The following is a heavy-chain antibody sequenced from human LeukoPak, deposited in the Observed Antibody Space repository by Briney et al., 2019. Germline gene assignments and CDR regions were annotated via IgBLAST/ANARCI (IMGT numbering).Heavy chain of an antibody. J-gene: IGHJ6*03. D-gene: IGHD6-19*01. Sequence: PGGSLRLSCAASGFTLSRHPIFWVRQAPGKGLEWVAVISHDGGNKYYTDSVKGRFTISRDNSKNTVYMHMNTLRPNDTALYYCARDPRIAVAATTAYDYFFHMDVWGKGTTVIVSS. CDR2: ISHDGGNK. V-gene: IGHV3-30*04. CDR3: ARDPRIAVAATTAYDYFFHMDV. CDR1: GFTLSRHP.